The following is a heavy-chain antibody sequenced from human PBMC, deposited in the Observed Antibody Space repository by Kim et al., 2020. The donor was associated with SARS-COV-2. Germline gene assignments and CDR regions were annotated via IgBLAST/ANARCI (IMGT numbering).Heavy chain of an antibody. CDR3: ARAVRRIAAAGSLILNYGMDV. J-gene: IGHJ6*02. V-gene: IGHV4-4*02. Sequence: SETLSLTCAVSGGSICSSNWWSWVRQPPGKGLEWIGEIYHSGSTNYNPSLKSRVTISVDKSKNQFSLKLSSVTAADTAVYYCARAVRRIAAAGSLILNYGMDVWGQGTTVTVSS. CDR1: GGSICSSNW. CDR2: IYHSGST. D-gene: IGHD6-13*01.